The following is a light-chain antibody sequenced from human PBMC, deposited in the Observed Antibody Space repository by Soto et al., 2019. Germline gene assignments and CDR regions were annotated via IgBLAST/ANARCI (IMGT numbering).Light chain of an antibody. CDR1: NIGCKA. CDR3: QVWGTTGEPYA. V-gene: IGLV3-12*02. CDR2: SDT. Sequence: SYELTQTHSVSVATPQMARITCGGNNIGCKAVHWDQQKPGQDPVVVIYSDTERPSGIPERFSASNPGNTATLPISRFEAGDEADFFCQVWGTTGEPYAFGTGTKVAAL. J-gene: IGLJ1*01.